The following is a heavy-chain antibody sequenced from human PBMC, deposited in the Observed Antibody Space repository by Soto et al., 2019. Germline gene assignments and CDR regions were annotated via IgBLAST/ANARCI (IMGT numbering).Heavy chain of an antibody. CDR2: IYYSGST. CDR3: ARVNLGYGSGSYPDTDFDY. D-gene: IGHD3-10*01. CDR1: GGSISSGGYY. V-gene: IGHV4-31*02. Sequence: SETLSLTXTVSGGSISSGGYYWSWIRQHPGKGLEWIGYIYYSGSTYYNPSLKSRVTISVDTSKNQFSLKLSSVTAADTAVYYCARVNLGYGSGSYPDTDFDYRGQG. J-gene: IGHJ4*02.